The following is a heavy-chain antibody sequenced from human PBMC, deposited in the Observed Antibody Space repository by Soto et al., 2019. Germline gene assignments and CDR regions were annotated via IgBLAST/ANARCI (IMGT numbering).Heavy chain of an antibody. J-gene: IGHJ6*02. CDR3: ARDRTLYYYYYYGMDV. CDR1: GFTFSSYG. CDR2: IWYDGSNK. V-gene: IGHV3-33*01. Sequence: PGGSLRLSCAASGFTFSSYGMHWVRQAPGKGLEWVAVIWYDGSNKYYADSVKGRFTISRDNSKNTLYLQMNSLRAEDTAVYYCARDRTLYYYYYYGMDVWGQGTTVTVSS.